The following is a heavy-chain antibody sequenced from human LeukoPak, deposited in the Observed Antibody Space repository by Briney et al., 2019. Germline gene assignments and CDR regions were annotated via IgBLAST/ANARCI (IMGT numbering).Heavy chain of an antibody. Sequence: GGCLRLSCAASGFTLSSNYISWVRHAPRKGLEWGSVIYSGGSKYYADSVKGRITISTDNSKNSLYLQMNSLRDEDAGEYYCAREGVVGATEYFDYWGQGTLVTVSS. CDR3: AREGVVGATEYFDY. J-gene: IGHJ4*02. CDR2: IYSGGSK. V-gene: IGHV3-66*01. D-gene: IGHD1-26*01. CDR1: GFTLSSNY.